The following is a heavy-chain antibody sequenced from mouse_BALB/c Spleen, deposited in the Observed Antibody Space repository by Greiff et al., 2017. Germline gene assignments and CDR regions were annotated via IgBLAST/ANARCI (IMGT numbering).Heavy chain of an antibody. V-gene: IGHV1-87*01. J-gene: IGHJ4*01. Sequence: QVQLQQSGAELARPGASVKLSCKASGYTFTSYWMQWVKQRPGQGLEWIGAIYPGDGDTRYTQKFKGKATLTADKSSSTAYMQLSSLASEDSAVYYCARRGGSYAMDYWGQGTSVTVSS. CDR1: GYTFTSYW. CDR3: ARRGGSYAMDY. D-gene: IGHD1-1*02. CDR2: IYPGDGDT.